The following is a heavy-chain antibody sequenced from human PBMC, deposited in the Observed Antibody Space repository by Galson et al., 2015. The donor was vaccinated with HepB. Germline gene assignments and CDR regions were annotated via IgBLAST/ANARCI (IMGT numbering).Heavy chain of an antibody. D-gene: IGHD6-13*01. Sequence: SETLSLTCTVSGGSISSSSYYWGWIRQPPGKGLEWIGSIYYSGSTYYNPSLKSRVTISVDTSKNQFSLKLSSVTAADTAVYYCARHSPGGYSSSWFDPWGQGTLVTVSS. CDR2: IYYSGST. CDR1: GGSISSSSYY. CDR3: ARHSPGGYSSSWFDP. V-gene: IGHV4-39*01. J-gene: IGHJ5*02.